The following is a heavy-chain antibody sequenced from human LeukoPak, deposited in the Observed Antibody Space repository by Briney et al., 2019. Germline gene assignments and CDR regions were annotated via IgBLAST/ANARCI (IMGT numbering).Heavy chain of an antibody. CDR3: ARGRTVASFDY. CDR2: IYTSGST. V-gene: IGHV4-61*02. CDR1: GGSISSGSYY. D-gene: IGHD5-12*01. Sequence: PSETLSLTCTVSGGSISSGSYYWTWIRQPAGKGLEWIGRIYTSGSTNYNPSLKSRVTISVDTSKNQFSLNLSSVTAADTAMYYCARGRTVASFDYWGQGTLVTVSS. J-gene: IGHJ4*02.